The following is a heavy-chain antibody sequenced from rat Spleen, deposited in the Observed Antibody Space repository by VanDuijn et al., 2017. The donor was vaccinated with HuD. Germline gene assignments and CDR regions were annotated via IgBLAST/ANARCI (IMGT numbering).Heavy chain of an antibody. CDR2: ISYDGGTT. V-gene: IGHV5-29*01. D-gene: IGHD1-1*01. Sequence: EVQLVESGGGLVQPGRSLKLSCAASGFTFSNYGMAWVRQAPKKGLEWVAYISYDGGTTYCRDSVKGRFSISRDNAKSTLYLQMDSLRSEDTATYYCARVGRSRLQGFANWGQGTLVTVSS. J-gene: IGHJ3*01. CDR1: GFTFSNYG. CDR3: ARVGRSRLQGFAN.